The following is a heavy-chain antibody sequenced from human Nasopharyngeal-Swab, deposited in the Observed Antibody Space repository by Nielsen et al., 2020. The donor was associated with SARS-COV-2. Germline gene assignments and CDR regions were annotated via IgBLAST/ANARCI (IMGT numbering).Heavy chain of an antibody. J-gene: IGHJ6*02. D-gene: IGHD2-15*01. V-gene: IGHV3-7*01. Sequence: GGSLRLSCVASGFTFSSYWMSWVRQAPGKGLEWVANIKEDGSEKNYVDSVKGRFTISRDNAKNSLYLQMNSLRADDTALYYCARDTYGSGGTCYGYGMAVWGQGTTVTVSS. CDR2: IKEDGSEK. CDR1: GFTFSSYW. CDR3: ARDTYGSGGTCYGYGMAV.